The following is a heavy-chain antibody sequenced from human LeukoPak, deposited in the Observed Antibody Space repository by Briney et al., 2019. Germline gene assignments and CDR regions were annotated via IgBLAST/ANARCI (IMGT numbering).Heavy chain of an antibody. V-gene: IGHV1-69*05. D-gene: IGHD4-17*01. CDR3: ARGEVTTWWSALGFDY. J-gene: IGHJ4*02. CDR2: IIPIFGTA. CDR1: GGTFSSYA. Sequence: GASVKVSCKASGGTFSSYAISWVRQAPGQGLEWMGGIIPIFGTANYAQKSQGRVTITTDESTSTAYMELSSLRSEDTAVYHCARGEVTTWWSALGFDYWGQGTLVTVSS.